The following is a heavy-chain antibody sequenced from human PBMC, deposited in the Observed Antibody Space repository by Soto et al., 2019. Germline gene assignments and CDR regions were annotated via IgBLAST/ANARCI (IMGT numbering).Heavy chain of an antibody. J-gene: IGHJ4*02. Sequence: QVQLVQSGAEVKKPGSSVKVSCKASGGTFSSYTISWVRQAPGQGLEWMGRIIPILGIANYAQKFQGRVTITADKSTSTAYMGLSSLRSEDTAVYYCARGGVGASDYWGQGTLVTVSS. CDR1: GGTFSSYT. CDR3: ARGGVGASDY. V-gene: IGHV1-69*02. CDR2: IIPILGIA. D-gene: IGHD1-26*01.